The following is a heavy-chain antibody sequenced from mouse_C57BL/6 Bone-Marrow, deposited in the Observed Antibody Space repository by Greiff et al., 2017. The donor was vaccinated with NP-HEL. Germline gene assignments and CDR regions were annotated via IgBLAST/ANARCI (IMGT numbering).Heavy chain of an antibody. J-gene: IGHJ3*01. CDR1: GYAFSSSW. Sequence: VKLQESGPELVKPGASVKISCKASGYAFSSSWMNWVKQRPGKGLEWIGRIYPGDGDTNYNGKFKGKATLTADKSSSTAYMQLSSLTSEDSAVYFCARGTTVVAPTAYWGQGTLVTVSA. CDR2: IYPGDGDT. CDR3: ARGTTVVAPTAY. V-gene: IGHV1-82*01. D-gene: IGHD1-1*01.